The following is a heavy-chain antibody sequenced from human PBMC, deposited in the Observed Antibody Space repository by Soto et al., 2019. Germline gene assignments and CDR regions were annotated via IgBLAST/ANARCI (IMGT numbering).Heavy chain of an antibody. Sequence: SVKVSCKASGGTFSSYSINWVRQAPGQGLEWMGEIIPIFGTANYAQKFQGRVTITADESTSTAYMELSSLRSEDTAVYYCARDGGRHSGGIDYWGQGTLVTVSA. CDR2: IIPIFGTA. CDR3: ARDGGRHSGGIDY. V-gene: IGHV1-69*13. J-gene: IGHJ4*02. CDR1: GGTFSSYS. D-gene: IGHD1-26*01.